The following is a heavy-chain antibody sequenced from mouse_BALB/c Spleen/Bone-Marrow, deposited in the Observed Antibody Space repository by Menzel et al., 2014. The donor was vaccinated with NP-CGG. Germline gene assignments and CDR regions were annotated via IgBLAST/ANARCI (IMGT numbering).Heavy chain of an antibody. Sequence: EVKLMESGGGLVQPGGSLRLSCATSGFTFTDYYMSWVRQPPGKALEWLGFIRNKANGYTTEYSASVKGRFTISRDNSQSILYPQMNTLRAGDSATYYCARDRGLTYFDYWGQGTTLTVSS. CDR2: IRNKANGYTT. J-gene: IGHJ2*01. CDR1: GFTFTDYY. D-gene: IGHD2-4*01. CDR3: ARDRGLTYFDY. V-gene: IGHV7-3*02.